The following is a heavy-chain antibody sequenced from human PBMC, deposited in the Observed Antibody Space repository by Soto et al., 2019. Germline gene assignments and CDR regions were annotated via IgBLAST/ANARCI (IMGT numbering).Heavy chain of an antibody. CDR2: ISSSSSYI. J-gene: IGHJ4*02. CDR1: GFTVSGYS. CDR3: TRHPRDSSGHWYYFDY. D-gene: IGHD3-22*01. V-gene: IGHV3-21*01. Sequence: SLRLSGAASGFTVSGYSMNWVRQAPRKGLEWVSPISSSSSYIYYADSVKGRFTISRDNAKTSLYLQMNSLRAEDTAVYFCTRHPRDSSGHWYYFDYWGQGTLVTVSS.